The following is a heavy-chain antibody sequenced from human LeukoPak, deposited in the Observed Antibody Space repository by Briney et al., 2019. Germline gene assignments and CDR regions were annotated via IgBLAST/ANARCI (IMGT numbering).Heavy chain of an antibody. D-gene: IGHD3-10*01. CDR1: GFTFSGYA. CDR2: ISSNGGGT. CDR3: VKGDTMVRGVIEY. J-gene: IGHJ4*02. V-gene: IGHV3-64D*06. Sequence: QPGGSLRLSCSASGFTFSGYAMYWVRQAPGKGLEYVSAISSNGGGTYYADSVKGRFTISRDNSKNTLYLQMSSLRAEDTAVYYSVKGDTMVRGVIEYWGQGTLVTVSS.